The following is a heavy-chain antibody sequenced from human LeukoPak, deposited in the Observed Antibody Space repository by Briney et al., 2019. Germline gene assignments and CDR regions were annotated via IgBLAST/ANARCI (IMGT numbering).Heavy chain of an antibody. CDR1: GGSISSYY. Sequence: SETLSLTCTVSGGSISSYYWSWIRQPPGKGLEWIGYIYYSGSTKYNPSLKSRVTISVDASKTQFSLKLNSVTAADAAVYYCARGSRELYYFDYWGQGTLVTVSS. J-gene: IGHJ4*02. D-gene: IGHD1-7*01. V-gene: IGHV4-59*01. CDR3: ARGSRELYYFDY. CDR2: IYYSGST.